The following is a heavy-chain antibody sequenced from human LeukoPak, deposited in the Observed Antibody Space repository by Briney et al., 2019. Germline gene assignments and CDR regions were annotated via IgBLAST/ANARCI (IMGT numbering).Heavy chain of an antibody. CDR1: GDSINSGNSH. V-gene: IGHV4-30-4*01. J-gene: IGHJ4*02. CDR3: ASYFVGNGGRGY. D-gene: IGHD3-10*02. CDR2: VYDSWNN. Sequence: SETLSLTCTVSGDSINSGNSHWTWIRQPPGKGLEWLGSVYDSWNNYYNPSLESRITMSVDTSKNQYSLELSSVIAADTAVYYCASYFVGNGGRGYWGQGALVTVSS.